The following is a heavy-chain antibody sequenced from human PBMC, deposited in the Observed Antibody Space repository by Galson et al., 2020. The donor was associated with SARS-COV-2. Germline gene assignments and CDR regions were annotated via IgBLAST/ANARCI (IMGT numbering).Heavy chain of an antibody. Sequence: ASVKVSCKASVYTFISLGITWVRQAPGQGLEWMGWISTHNGETNYAQKFRGRITMTADTSTSTVNMELRSLRSDDTAMYYCARGPDRYFGAGSYYAFGYWGQGALVTVSS. V-gene: IGHV1-18*01. D-gene: IGHD3-10*01. CDR2: ISTHNGET. J-gene: IGHJ4*02. CDR3: ARGPDRYFGAGSYYAFGY. CDR1: VYTFISLG.